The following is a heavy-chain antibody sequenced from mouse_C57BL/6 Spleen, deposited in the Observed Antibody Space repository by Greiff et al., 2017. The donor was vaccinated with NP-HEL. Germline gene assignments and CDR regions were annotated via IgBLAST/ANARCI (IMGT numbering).Heavy chain of an antibody. Sequence: EVQLEESGGGLVQPGGSMKLSCVASGFTFSNYWMNWVRQSPEKGLEWVAQIRLKSDNYATHYAESVKGRFTISRDASKSYVHLPIHNLRAEDTGIYYGTGYYYGSSNDLDHWGQGTTLTVSS. CDR2: IRLKSDNYAT. CDR1: GFTFSNYW. D-gene: IGHD1-1*01. V-gene: IGHV6-3*01. CDR3: TGYYYGSSNDLDH. J-gene: IGHJ2*01.